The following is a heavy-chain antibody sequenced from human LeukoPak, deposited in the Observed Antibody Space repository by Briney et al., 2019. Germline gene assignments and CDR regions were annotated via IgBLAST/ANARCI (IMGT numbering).Heavy chain of an antibody. CDR2: IKQDGSEK. J-gene: IGHJ4*02. D-gene: IGHD6-19*01. V-gene: IGHV3-7*01. Sequence: QTGGSLRLSCVASGFTLSSYWMSWGRQAPGKGLEWGANIKQDGSEKYYVDSVKGRFTISRDNAKNSLYLQMNSLRAEDTAVYYCASLAVAGIDYFDYWGQGTLVTVSS. CDR1: GFTLSSYW. CDR3: ASLAVAGIDYFDY.